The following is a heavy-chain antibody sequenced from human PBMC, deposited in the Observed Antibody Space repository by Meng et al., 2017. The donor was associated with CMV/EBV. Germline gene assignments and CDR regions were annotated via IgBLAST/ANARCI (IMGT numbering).Heavy chain of an antibody. CDR1: GGSISSYY. D-gene: IGHD3-22*01. CDR3: ARADYDSSGYYGWFDP. V-gene: IGHV4-59*01. J-gene: IGHJ5*02. Sequence: GSLRLSCTVSGGSISSYYWSWIRQPPGKGLEWIGYIYYSGSTNYNPSLKSRVTISVDTSKNQFSLKLSSVTAVDTAVYYCARADYDSSGYYGWFDPWGQGTLVTVSS. CDR2: IYYSGST.